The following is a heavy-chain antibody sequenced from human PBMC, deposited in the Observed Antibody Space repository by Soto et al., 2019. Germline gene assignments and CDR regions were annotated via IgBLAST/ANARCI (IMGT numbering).Heavy chain of an antibody. D-gene: IGHD6-19*01. CDR1: GYTFTDYY. CDR3: ARVQTYSSSWYHFDY. J-gene: IGHJ4*02. CDR2: INPSGGNT. Sequence: ASVKVSCKAPGYTFTDYYMHWVRQAPGQGLEWMGIINPSGGNTKYAQKFQGRVTMTRDTSTSTVYMELSSLRSEDTAVYYCARVQTYSSSWYHFDYWGQGTLVTVSS. V-gene: IGHV1-46*01.